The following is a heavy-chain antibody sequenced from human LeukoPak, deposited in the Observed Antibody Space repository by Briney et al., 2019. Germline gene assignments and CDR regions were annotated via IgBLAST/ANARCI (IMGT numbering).Heavy chain of an antibody. V-gene: IGHV4-31*03. Sequence: SQTLSLTCTVSGGSLSSGGYYWSWIRQHPGKGLEWIGYIYYSGSTYYNPSLKSRVTISVDTSKNQFSLKLSSMTAADTAVYYCARDRIGNDFWSGLTPGAFDIWGQGTMVTVSS. CDR2: IYYSGST. D-gene: IGHD3-3*01. J-gene: IGHJ3*02. CDR3: ARDRIGNDFWSGLTPGAFDI. CDR1: GGSLSSGGYY.